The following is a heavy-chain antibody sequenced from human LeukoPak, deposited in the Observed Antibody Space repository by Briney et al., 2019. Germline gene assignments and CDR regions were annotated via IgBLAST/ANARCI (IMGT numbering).Heavy chain of an antibody. D-gene: IGHD6-19*01. Sequence: GGSLRLSCAASGFTFSSYAMSWVSQAPGKGLEWVSAISGGGGNTYYADSVKGRFTISRDNSKNTLYLQMNSLRAEDTAVYYCAKASLDSSDWYGSWFDPWGQGTLVTVSS. V-gene: IGHV3-23*01. CDR3: AKASLDSSDWYGSWFDP. CDR1: GFTFSSYA. CDR2: ISGGGGNT. J-gene: IGHJ5*02.